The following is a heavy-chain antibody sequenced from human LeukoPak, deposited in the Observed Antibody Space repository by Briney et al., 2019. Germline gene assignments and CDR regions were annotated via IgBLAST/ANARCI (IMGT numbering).Heavy chain of an antibody. CDR2: INPNSGGT. CDR1: GYTFTGYY. D-gene: IGHD1-14*01. J-gene: IGHJ5*02. CDR3: AKTGPPFRHWDNWFDP. Sequence: GASVKVSCKASGYTFTGYYMHWVRQAPGQGLEWMGWINPNSGGTNYAQKFQGRVTMTRDTSISTAYMELSRLRSDDTAVYYCAKTGPPFRHWDNWFDPWGQGTLVTVSS. V-gene: IGHV1-2*02.